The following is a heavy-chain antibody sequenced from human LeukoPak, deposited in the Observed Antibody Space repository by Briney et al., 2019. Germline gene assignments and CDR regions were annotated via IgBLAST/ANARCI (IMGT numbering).Heavy chain of an antibody. CDR2: INPNSGGT. D-gene: IGHD1-26*01. J-gene: IGHJ4*02. CDR1: GYTFTGYY. Sequence: ASVKVSCKSSGYTFTGYYMHWVRQAPGQGLEWMGWINPNSGGTNYAQKFQGRVTMTRDTSISTAYMELSRLRSDDTAVYFCVTLPIVGSTWYFDYWGQGTLVTVSS. CDR3: VTLPIVGSTWYFDY. V-gene: IGHV1-2*02.